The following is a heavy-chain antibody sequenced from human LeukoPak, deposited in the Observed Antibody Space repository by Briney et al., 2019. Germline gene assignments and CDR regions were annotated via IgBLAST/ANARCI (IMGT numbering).Heavy chain of an antibody. Sequence: GGSLRLSCAASGFSFSTYSMNWVRQAPGKGLEGVLYITSTSGTIYYADSVKGRFTISRDNAKKSLFLQMNGLRAKDTAVYYCASPLSGSPFYWGQGTLVTVSS. J-gene: IGHJ4*02. CDR2: ITSTSGTI. V-gene: IGHV3-48*01. D-gene: IGHD3-10*01. CDR1: GFSFSTYS. CDR3: ASPLSGSPFY.